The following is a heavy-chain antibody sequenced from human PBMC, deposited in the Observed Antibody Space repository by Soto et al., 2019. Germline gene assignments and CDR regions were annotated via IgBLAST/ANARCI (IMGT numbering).Heavy chain of an antibody. CDR2: IHYSGGT. CDR3: ARATYYCSSTSCYPAYYGMDV. CDR1: VGSISTNHHN. Sequence: PSETLSLTCTVSVGSISTNHHNWAWGRQPPGKGLEWMGNIHYSGGTYYNPSLKSRVTISVDTSKNQFSLKLSSVTAADTAVYYCARATYYCSSTSCYPAYYGMDVWGQGTTVTVSS. D-gene: IGHD2-2*01. J-gene: IGHJ6*02. V-gene: IGHV4-39*07.